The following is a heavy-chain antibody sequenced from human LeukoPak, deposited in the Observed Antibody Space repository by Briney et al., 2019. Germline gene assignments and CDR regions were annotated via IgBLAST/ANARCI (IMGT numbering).Heavy chain of an antibody. CDR2: ISSGSSTK. Sequence: GGSLRLSCAASGFTFNSYSMNWVRQAPGKGLEWVSYISSGSSTKYYADSVKGRFTISRDNAKNSLYLQMNSLRAEDTAVYYCARPPGDYWGQGTLVTVSS. J-gene: IGHJ4*02. V-gene: IGHV3-48*04. CDR3: ARPPGDY. CDR1: GFTFNSYS.